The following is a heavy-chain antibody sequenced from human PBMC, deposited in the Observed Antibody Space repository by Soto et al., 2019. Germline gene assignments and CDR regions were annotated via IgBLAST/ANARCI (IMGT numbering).Heavy chain of an antibody. CDR3: AREGSSWRNWFDP. CDR2: IIPILGIA. V-gene: IGHV1-69*04. D-gene: IGHD6-13*01. CDR1: GGTFSSYT. Sequence: ASVKVSCKASGGTFSSYTISWVRQAPGQGLEWMGRIIPILGIANYAQKFQGRVTITADKSTSTAYMELSSLRSEDTAVYYCAREGSSWRNWFDPWGQGTLVTVSS. J-gene: IGHJ5*02.